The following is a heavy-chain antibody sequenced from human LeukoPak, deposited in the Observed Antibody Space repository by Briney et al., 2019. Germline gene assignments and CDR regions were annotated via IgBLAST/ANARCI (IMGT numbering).Heavy chain of an antibody. CDR2: ISWNSGSR. V-gene: IGHV3-9*01. J-gene: IGHJ4*02. D-gene: IGHD3-10*01. CDR3: SEGGDYEGSGSYYPSPVFDY. Sequence: GGSLRLSCAASGFTFDDYAMHWVRQAPGKGLEWVSGISWNSGSRGYADSVKGRFTISRDNAKNPHFLKKNRLRGEDTAFYYLSEGGDYEGSGSYYPSPVFDYWGQGTLVTVSS. CDR1: GFTFDDYA.